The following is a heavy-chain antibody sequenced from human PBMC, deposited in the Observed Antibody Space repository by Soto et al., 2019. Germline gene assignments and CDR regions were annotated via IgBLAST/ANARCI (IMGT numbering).Heavy chain of an antibody. CDR2: INPSGGST. CDR1: GYSFTNYY. V-gene: IGHV1-46*01. J-gene: IGHJ4*02. D-gene: IGHD6-13*01. Sequence: QVQLVQSGAEVKKPGASVKLSCKASGYSFTNYYIDWVRQAPGQGLEWIGMINPSGGSTESAQKFQGRVTMTRDTSTSTVYLELSGLRFEDTAVYFCAREAAVGPIDNWGQGTLVTVSS. CDR3: AREAAVGPIDN.